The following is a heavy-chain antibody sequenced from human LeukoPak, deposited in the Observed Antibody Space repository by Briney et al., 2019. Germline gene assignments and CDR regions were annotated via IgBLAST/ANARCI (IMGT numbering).Heavy chain of an antibody. CDR2: INPSGGST. CDR3: ARDQTYYYDSRGYTAYYFDY. Sequence: ASVKVSCKASGYTFTDYYMHWVRQAPGQGLEWMGIINPSGGSTSYAQKFQGRVTMTRDTSASTVYMELSSLRSEDTAVYYCARDQTYYYDSRGYTAYYFDYWGQGTLVTVSS. CDR1: GYTFTDYY. J-gene: IGHJ4*02. D-gene: IGHD3-22*01. V-gene: IGHV1-46*01.